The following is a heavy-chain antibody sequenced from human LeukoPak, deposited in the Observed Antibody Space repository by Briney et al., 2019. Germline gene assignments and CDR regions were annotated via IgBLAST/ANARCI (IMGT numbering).Heavy chain of an antibody. CDR2: IKSKTDGGTT. Sequence: PGGSLRLSCAASGFTFSNAWMSWVRQAPGKGLEWVGRIKSKTDGGTTDYAAPVTGRFTISRDDSKNTLYLQMNSLKTEDTAVYYCLRDWYGSGSYWQIRESYFDYWGQGTLVTVSS. CDR3: LRDWYGSGSYWQIRESYFDY. CDR1: GFTFSNAW. J-gene: IGHJ4*02. V-gene: IGHV3-15*01. D-gene: IGHD3-10*01.